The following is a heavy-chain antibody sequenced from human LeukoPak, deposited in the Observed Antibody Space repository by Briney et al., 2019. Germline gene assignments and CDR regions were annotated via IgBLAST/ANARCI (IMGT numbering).Heavy chain of an antibody. CDR1: GFTFSDHY. D-gene: IGHD2-2*01. Sequence: GGSLRLSCAASGFTFSDHYMDWVRQAPGEGLEWVGRIRDKANSHTTQYAASVRGRFTISRDDSKNSLYLQMTSLKTEDTAVYYCAREATAVHQYHYGMDVWGQGTAVTVSS. J-gene: IGHJ6*02. V-gene: IGHV3-72*01. CDR3: AREATAVHQYHYGMDV. CDR2: IRDKANSHTT.